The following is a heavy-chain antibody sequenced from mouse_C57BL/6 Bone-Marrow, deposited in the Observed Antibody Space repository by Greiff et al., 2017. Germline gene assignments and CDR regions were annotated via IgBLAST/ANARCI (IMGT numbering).Heavy chain of an antibody. D-gene: IGHD1-1*01. CDR3: ARRGIYYYGSSYPYYYAMDY. J-gene: IGHJ4*01. CDR2: LYPRSGNT. Sequence: QVQLQQSGAELARPGASVKLSCKASGYTFTSYGISWVKQRTGQGLEWIGELYPRSGNTYYNEKFKGKATLTADKSSSTAYMGLRSLTSEDSAVYFCARRGIYYYGSSYPYYYAMDYWGQGTSVTVSS. CDR1: GYTFTSYG. V-gene: IGHV1-81*01.